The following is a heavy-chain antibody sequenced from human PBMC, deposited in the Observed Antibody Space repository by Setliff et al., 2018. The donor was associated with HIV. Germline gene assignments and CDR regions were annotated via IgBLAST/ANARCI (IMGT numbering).Heavy chain of an antibody. Sequence: SETLSLTCAVSNGSISTIRYYWSWLRQPAGKGLEWIGRVYISGSTDYNPSLKSRVTISVDTSKNVFFLKMSSVTAADTAVYYCARGLSFYDPGGFDYWGQGTLVTVSS. CDR1: NGSISTIRYY. CDR3: ARGLSFYDPGGFDY. J-gene: IGHJ4*02. CDR2: VYISGST. D-gene: IGHD3-22*01. V-gene: IGHV4-61*02.